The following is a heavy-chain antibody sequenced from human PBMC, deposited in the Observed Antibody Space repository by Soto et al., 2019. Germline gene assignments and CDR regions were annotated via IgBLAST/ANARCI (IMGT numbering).Heavy chain of an antibody. Sequence: GGSLRLSCAASGFTISSYSMNWVRQAPGKGLEWVSYISSSSSTIYYADSVKGRFTISRDNAKNSLYLQMNFLRDEDTAVYYCARDPINSGWYFFDYWGQGTRVTVSS. CDR2: ISSSSSTI. J-gene: IGHJ4*02. D-gene: IGHD6-19*01. V-gene: IGHV3-48*02. CDR1: GFTISSYS. CDR3: ARDPINSGWYFFDY.